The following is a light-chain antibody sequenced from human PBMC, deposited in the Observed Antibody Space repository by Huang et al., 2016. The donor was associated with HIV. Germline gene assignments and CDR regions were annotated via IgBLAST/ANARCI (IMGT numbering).Light chain of an antibody. J-gene: IGKJ2*01. CDR3: QQYNNWYPYT. Sequence: EIVMTQSPATLSVSQGERVTRSCRASQSVSSNLVWYQQKPGQPPRLLIYCTSTRATGIPARFSGSGSGTEFTLTISSLQSEDFAVYYCQQYNNWYPYTFGQGTKLEIK. CDR1: QSVSSN. CDR2: CTS. V-gene: IGKV3-15*01.